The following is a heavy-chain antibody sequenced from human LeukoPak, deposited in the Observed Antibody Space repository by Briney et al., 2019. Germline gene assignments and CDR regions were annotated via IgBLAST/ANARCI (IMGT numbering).Heavy chain of an antibody. V-gene: IGHV5-51*01. CDR3: ARRRISSVAGNYYFDY. Sequence: GESLKISCKGSGYSFTSYWIGWARQMPGKGLEWMGIIYPGDSDTRYSPSFQGQVTISADKSISTAYLQWSSLKASDTAMYYCARRRISSVAGNYYFDYWGQGTLVTVSS. CDR2: IYPGDSDT. CDR1: GYSFTSYW. D-gene: IGHD6-19*01. J-gene: IGHJ4*02.